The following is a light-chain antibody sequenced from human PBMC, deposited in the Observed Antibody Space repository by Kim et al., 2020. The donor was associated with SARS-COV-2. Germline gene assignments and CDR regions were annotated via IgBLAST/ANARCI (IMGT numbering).Light chain of an antibody. CDR1: QGASTY. CDR2: AAS. CDR3: QQLNSLPLT. V-gene: IGKV1-9*01. Sequence: ASVGDSVTITCRASQGASTYLAWYQQKPAKAPKLLIYAASTLQSGVPSRFSGSGSGTHFTLTITSLQAEDFATYYCQQLNSLPLTFGGGTKVEIK. J-gene: IGKJ4*01.